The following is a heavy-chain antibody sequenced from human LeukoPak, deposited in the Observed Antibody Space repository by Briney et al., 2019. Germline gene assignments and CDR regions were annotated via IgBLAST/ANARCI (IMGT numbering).Heavy chain of an antibody. Sequence: PGGSLRLSCAASGFTFSSFEMNWVRQAPGKGLEWVSYISSSSSTIYYADSVKGRFTISRDNAKNSLYLQMNSLRAEDTAVYYCARGGEEGRTMVRGIRHAFDIWGQGTMVTVSS. J-gene: IGHJ3*02. CDR2: ISSSSSTI. V-gene: IGHV3-48*01. CDR3: ARGGEEGRTMVRGIRHAFDI. CDR1: GFTFSSFE. D-gene: IGHD3-10*01.